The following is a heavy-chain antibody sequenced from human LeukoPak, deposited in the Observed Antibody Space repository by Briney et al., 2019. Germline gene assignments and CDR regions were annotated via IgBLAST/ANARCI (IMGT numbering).Heavy chain of an antibody. V-gene: IGHV3-9*01. CDR2: ISCNSGSI. CDR1: GFTFDDYA. D-gene: IGHD3-22*01. Sequence: GGSLRLSCAASGFTFDDYAMHWVRQAPGKGLEWVSGISCNSGSIGYADSVKGRFTISRDNAKNSLYLQMNSLRAEDTALYYCVKDTRGGYFDSSGYADCWGQGTLVTVSS. J-gene: IGHJ4*02. CDR3: VKDTRGGYFDSSGYADC.